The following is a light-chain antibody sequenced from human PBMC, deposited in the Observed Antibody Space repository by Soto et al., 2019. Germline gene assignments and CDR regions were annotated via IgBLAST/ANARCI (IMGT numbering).Light chain of an antibody. CDR1: QSVSSY. CDR3: QQYGRSPFT. V-gene: IGKV3-20*01. CDR2: DAS. J-gene: IGKJ3*01. Sequence: EIVLTQSPATLSFSPGERATLSCRASQSVSSYLAWYQQKPGQAPRLLIYDASNRATGIPARFSASGSGTDFTLTISRLEPEDFAVYYCQQYGRSPFTFGPGTKVDIK.